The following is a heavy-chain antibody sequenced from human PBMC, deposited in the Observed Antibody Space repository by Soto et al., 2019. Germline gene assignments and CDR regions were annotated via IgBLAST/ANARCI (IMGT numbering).Heavy chain of an antibody. V-gene: IGHV3-48*02. CDR3: ARGYCSGGSCYSGDFVDY. CDR2: ISSSSRTI. J-gene: IGHJ4*02. CDR1: GFTFSSYS. Sequence: EVQLVESGGGLVQPGGSLRLSCAASGFTFSSYSMNWVRQAPGKGLEWVSYISSSSRTIYYADSVKGRFTISRDNAKNSLYLQMNSLRDEDTAVYYCARGYCSGGSCYSGDFVDYWGQGTLVTVSS. D-gene: IGHD2-15*01.